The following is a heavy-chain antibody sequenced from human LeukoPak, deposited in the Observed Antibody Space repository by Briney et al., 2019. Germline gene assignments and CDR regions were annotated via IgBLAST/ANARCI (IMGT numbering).Heavy chain of an antibody. CDR2: VSYDGSNT. Sequence: GTSLRLSCAASGFSFGGYAIHWVRRAPGKGLEWVAVVSYDGSNTYYADSVKGRFAISRDNSKKTLYLQMSSLRGDDTAVYYCAREVSWCYFDYWGQGILVTVSS. CDR1: GFSFGGYA. J-gene: IGHJ4*02. V-gene: IGHV3-30*09. D-gene: IGHD6-13*01. CDR3: AREVSWCYFDY.